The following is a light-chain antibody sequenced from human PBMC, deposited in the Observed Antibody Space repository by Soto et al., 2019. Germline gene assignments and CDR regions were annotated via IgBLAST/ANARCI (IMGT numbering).Light chain of an antibody. CDR2: EVS. CDR3: SSYAGSDNVV. V-gene: IGLV2-8*01. J-gene: IGLJ2*01. CDR1: SSDVGGYNY. Sequence: QSVLTQPPSASGSPGQSVTISCTGTSSDVGGYNYVSWYQQYPGKAPKLMIYEVSKRPSGVPDRFSGSKSGSTASLTVSGLQAEDEADYYCSSYAGSDNVVFGGGTKVTVL.